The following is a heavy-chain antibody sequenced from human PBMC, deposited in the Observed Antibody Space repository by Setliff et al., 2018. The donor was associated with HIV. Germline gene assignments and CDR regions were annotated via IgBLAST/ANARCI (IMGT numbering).Heavy chain of an antibody. CDR2: IYYSGST. Sequence: PSETLSLTCNVSGDSISDYYWTWIRQPPGKGLEWIGYIYYSGSTNYNPSLKSRVTISVDTSKNQFSLKLSSLTAADTAVYYCARAPTVVTLLDYWGQGTLVTVSS. CDR3: ARAPTVVTLLDY. J-gene: IGHJ4*02. CDR1: GDSISDYY. V-gene: IGHV4-59*01. D-gene: IGHD4-17*01.